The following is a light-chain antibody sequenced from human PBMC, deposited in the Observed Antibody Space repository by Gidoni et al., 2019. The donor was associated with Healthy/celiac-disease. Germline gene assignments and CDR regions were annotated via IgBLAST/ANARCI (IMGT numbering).Light chain of an antibody. V-gene: IGLV2-14*01. CDR2: EVS. Sequence: QSALTQPASVSGSPGQSITISCTGTSSDVGGYNYVPWYQQHPGKAPKLMIYEVSNRPSGVSNRFSGSESGNTASLTISGLQAEDEADYYCSSYTSSSTPVVFGGGTKLTVL. J-gene: IGLJ2*01. CDR3: SSYTSSSTPVV. CDR1: SSDVGGYNY.